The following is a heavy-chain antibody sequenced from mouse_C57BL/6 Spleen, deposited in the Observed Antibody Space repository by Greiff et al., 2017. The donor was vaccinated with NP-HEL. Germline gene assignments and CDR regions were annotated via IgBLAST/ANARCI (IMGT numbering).Heavy chain of an antibody. Sequence: QVQLKQPGAELVKPGASVKMSCKASGYTFTSYWITWVKQRPGQGLEWIGDIYPGSGSTNYNEKFKSKATLTVDTSSSTAYMQLSSLTSQDSAVYYCARESGYDDYAMAYWGQGTSVTVSS. D-gene: IGHD2-2*01. CDR1: GYTFTSYW. J-gene: IGHJ4*01. CDR2: IYPGSGST. V-gene: IGHV1-55*01. CDR3: ARESGYDDYAMAY.